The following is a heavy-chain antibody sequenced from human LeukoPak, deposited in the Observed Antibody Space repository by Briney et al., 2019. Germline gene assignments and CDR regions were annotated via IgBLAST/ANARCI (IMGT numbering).Heavy chain of an antibody. J-gene: IGHJ4*02. V-gene: IGHV3-48*03. CDR3: ARGQYDYSYFDY. D-gene: IGHD5-12*01. CDR1: GFTFSSYE. CDR2: ISSSGGTI. Sequence: PGGSLRLSCAASGFTFSSYEMNWVRQAPGEGLGRVSYISSSGGTIYYADSVKGRFTIYRDNAKNSLYLQMNSLRAGDTAVYYCARGQYDYSYFDYWGQETLVTVSS.